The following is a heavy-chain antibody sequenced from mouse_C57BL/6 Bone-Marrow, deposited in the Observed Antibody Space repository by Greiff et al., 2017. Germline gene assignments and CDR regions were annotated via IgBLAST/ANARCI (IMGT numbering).Heavy chain of an antibody. CDR1: GYTFTDYY. CDR2: INPNNGGT. V-gene: IGHV1-26*01. CDR3: ARRGGGYYDWFAY. J-gene: IGHJ3*01. Sequence: EVQLQQSGPELVKPGASVKISCKASGYTFTDYYMNWVKQSHGKSLEWIGDINPNNGGTSYNQKFKGKGKLTVDKSYRTAYMELRILTSEDSAVYYCARRGGGYYDWFAYWGQGTLVTVSA. D-gene: IGHD2-3*01.